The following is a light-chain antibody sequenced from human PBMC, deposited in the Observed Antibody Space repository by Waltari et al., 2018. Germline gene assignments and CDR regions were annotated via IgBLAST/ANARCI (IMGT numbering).Light chain of an antibody. CDR1: RSVNSN. CDR2: GAS. J-gene: IGKJ4*01. V-gene: IGKV3-15*01. CDR3: QQYNNWPLT. Sequence: EVVLTQSPDTLSVSPVERATLSCRTSRSVNSNLAWYQHKPGQAPRFLMYGASTRPTGIPARFSGSESGTEFTLTITRLQSEDFAVYYCQQYNNWPLTFGGGTKVEL.